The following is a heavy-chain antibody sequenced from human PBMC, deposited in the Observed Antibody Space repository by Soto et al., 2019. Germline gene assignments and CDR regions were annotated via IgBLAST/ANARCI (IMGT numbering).Heavy chain of an antibody. CDR2: THHSGST. Sequence: SETLSLTCAVYGGSLSGNYWGWIRQPPGKGLEWIGETHHSGSTAYNPSLKSRVTISVDTSKNQFSLKLSSVTAADTAVYYCARGQYLDYYYYGMDVWGQGTTVTVSS. CDR1: GGSLSGNY. J-gene: IGHJ6*02. CDR3: ARGQYLDYYYYGMDV. D-gene: IGHD2-2*01. V-gene: IGHV4-34*01.